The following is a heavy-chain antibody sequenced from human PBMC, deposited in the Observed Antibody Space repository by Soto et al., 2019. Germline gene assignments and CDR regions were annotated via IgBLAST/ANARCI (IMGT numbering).Heavy chain of an antibody. D-gene: IGHD2-8*01. CDR3: ARSVVHCTNGVCYDDY. V-gene: IGHV3-21*01. CDR1: GFTFSSYS. J-gene: IGHJ4*02. CDR2: ISSSGSYI. Sequence: GGSLRLSCAASGFTFSSYSMNWVRQAPGKGLEWVSSISSSGSYIYYADSVKGRFTISRDNAKNSLYLQMNSLRAEDTAVYYCARSVVHCTNGVCYDDYWGQGTLVTVSS.